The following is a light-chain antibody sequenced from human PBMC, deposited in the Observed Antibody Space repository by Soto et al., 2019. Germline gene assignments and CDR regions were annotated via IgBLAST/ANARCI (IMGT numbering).Light chain of an antibody. CDR1: SSDVGGYNY. J-gene: IGLJ1*01. Sequence: QSALTQPASVSGSPGQSITISCTGTSSDVGGYNYVSWYQQHPGKAPKLMIYDVSKRPSGVPDRFSGSKSGNTASLTISGLQAEDEADYYCCLYASSYTYVFGTGTKLTVL. V-gene: IGLV2-11*01. CDR3: CLYASSYTYV. CDR2: DVS.